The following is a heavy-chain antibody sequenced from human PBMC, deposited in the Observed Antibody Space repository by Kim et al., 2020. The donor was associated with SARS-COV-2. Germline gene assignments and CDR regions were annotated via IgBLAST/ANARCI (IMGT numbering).Heavy chain of an antibody. D-gene: IGHD1-26*01. Sequence: YADSVKGRFTISRDNSKNTLYLQMNSLRAEDTAVYYCARVRVTTSGSYDYWGQGTLVTVSS. J-gene: IGHJ4*02. V-gene: IGHV3-66*01. CDR3: ARVRVTTSGSYDY.